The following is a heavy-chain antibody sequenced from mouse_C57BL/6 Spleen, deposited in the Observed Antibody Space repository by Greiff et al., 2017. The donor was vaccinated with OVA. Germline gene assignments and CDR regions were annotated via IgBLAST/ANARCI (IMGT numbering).Heavy chain of an antibody. J-gene: IGHJ4*01. CDR1: GFTFSDYG. V-gene: IGHV5-17*01. Sequence: EVKLVESGGGLVKPGGSLKLSCAASGFTFSDYGMHWVRQAPEKGLEWVAYISSGSSTIYYADTVKGRFTISRDNAKNTLFLQMTSLRSEDTAMYYCAIGYNYYAMDYWGQGTSVTVSS. CDR3: AIGYNYYAMDY. CDR2: ISSGSSTI. D-gene: IGHD2-2*01.